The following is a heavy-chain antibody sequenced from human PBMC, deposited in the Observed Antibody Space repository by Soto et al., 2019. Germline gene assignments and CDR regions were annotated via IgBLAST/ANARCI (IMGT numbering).Heavy chain of an antibody. CDR3: ARGGGSSPYYFDY. Sequence: GGSLRLSCAASGFTFSSYSMNWVRQAPGKGLEWVSSISSGSSYIYYADSVKGRFTISRDNAKNSLYLQMNSLRAADTAVYHCARGGGSSPYYFDYWGQGTLVTVSS. CDR2: ISSGSSYI. V-gene: IGHV3-21*01. J-gene: IGHJ4*02. CDR1: GFTFSSYS. D-gene: IGHD6-13*01.